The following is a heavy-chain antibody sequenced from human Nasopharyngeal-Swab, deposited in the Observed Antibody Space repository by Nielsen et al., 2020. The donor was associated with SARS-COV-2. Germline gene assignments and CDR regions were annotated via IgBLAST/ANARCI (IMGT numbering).Heavy chain of an antibody. D-gene: IGHD3-10*01. CDR2: IWYDGSNK. CDR1: GFTFSSYG. CDR3: ARDKSGLLWFGELSP. Sequence: GESLKISCAASGFTFSSYGMHWVRQAPGEGLEWVAVIWYDGSNKYYADSVKGRFTISRDNAKNSLYLQMNSLRAEDTAVYYCARDKSGLLWFGELSPWGQGTLVTVSS. J-gene: IGHJ5*02. V-gene: IGHV3-33*01.